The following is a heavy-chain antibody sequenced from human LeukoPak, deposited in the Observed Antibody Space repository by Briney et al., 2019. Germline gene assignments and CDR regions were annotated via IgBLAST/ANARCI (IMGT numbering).Heavy chain of an antibody. J-gene: IGHJ4*02. CDR2: IGSSGDGT. V-gene: IGHV3-23*01. D-gene: IGHD6-19*01. CDR1: GFTFSSYA. CDR3: AKDPMYSSGWYFDY. Sequence: GSLRLSCAASGFTFSSYAMNWVRQAPGKGLEWVSGIGSSGDGTYYADSVKGRFTISRDNSKNTLYLQMSSLRAEDTAVYYCAKDPMYSSGWYFDYWGQGTLVTVSS.